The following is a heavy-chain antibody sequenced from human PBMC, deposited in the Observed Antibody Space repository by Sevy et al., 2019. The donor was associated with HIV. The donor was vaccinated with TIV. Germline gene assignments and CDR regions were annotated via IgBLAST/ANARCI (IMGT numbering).Heavy chain of an antibody. V-gene: IGHV3-74*01. CDR2: INGDGSST. CDR1: GFTFSSYW. CDR3: ARDGHGTSPLDF. J-gene: IGHJ4*02. Sequence: GGSLRLSCAASGFTFSSYWMHWVRQAPGKGLVWVSRINGDGSSTIYAYSVKGRFTISRDNAKNTLYLQMSSLRAEDTAVYYCARDGHGTSPLDFWGQGTLVTVSS.